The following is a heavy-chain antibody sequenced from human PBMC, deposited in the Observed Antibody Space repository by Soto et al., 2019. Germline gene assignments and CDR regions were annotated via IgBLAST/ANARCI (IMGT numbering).Heavy chain of an antibody. CDR2: IYYTGIT. J-gene: IGHJ4*02. V-gene: IGHV4-31*03. D-gene: IGHD4-17*01. Sequence: PSETLSLTCTVSGGSISSGGYYWTWIRQHPGKGLEWIGYIYYTGITYYNPSLKSRVTMSLGSSKSQFSLQLTSVTAADTAVYYCASEPTVPSGFDYWGQGTLVTVSS. CDR3: ASEPTVPSGFDY. CDR1: GGSISSGGYY.